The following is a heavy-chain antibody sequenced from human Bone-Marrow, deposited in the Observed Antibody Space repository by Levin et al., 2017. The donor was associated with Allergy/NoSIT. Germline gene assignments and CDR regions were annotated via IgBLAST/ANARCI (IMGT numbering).Heavy chain of an antibody. V-gene: IGHV4-34*01. D-gene: IGHD5-12*01. CDR3: ARVRVGGYSAYGKFDY. Sequence: GSLRLSCAAYGGSFSDYYWTWIRQTPGKGLEWIGEIHHSGSINHNPSLKSRVTISVDTSKNQFSLKLSSVTAADTGIYYCARVRVGGYSAYGKFDYWGQGTLVTVSS. J-gene: IGHJ4*02. CDR1: GGSFSDYY. CDR2: IHHSGSI.